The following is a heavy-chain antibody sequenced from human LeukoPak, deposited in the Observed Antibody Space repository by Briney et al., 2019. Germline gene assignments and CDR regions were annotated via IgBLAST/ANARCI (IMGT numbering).Heavy chain of an antibody. CDR3: ARDLRRTYSSSWYYFDY. CDR2: IIPIFGTA. CDR1: GGTFSSYA. J-gene: IGHJ4*02. D-gene: IGHD6-13*01. V-gene: IGHV1-69*01. Sequence: GSSVKVSCKASGGTFSSYAISGVRQAPGQGLEWMGGIIPIFGTANYAQKFQGRVTITADESTSTAYMELSSLRSEDTAVYYCARDLRRTYSSSWYYFDYWGQGTLVTVSS.